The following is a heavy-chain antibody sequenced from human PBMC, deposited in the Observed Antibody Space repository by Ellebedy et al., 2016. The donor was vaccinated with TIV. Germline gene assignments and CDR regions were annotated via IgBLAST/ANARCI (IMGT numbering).Heavy chain of an antibody. J-gene: IGHJ3*02. CDR3: ARGRGIAVAGTLDAFDI. Sequence: SETLSLXXTVSGGSISSGGYYWGWIRQPPGKGLEWIGSIYYSGSTNYNPSLKSRVTISVDTSKNQFSLKLSSVTAADTAVYYCARGRGIAVAGTLDAFDIWGQGIMVTVSS. V-gene: IGHV4-39*07. CDR2: IYYSGST. D-gene: IGHD6-19*01. CDR1: GGSISSGGYY.